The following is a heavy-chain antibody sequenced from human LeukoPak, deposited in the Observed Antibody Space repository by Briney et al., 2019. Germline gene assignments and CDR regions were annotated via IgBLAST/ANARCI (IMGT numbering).Heavy chain of an antibody. Sequence: SETLSLLCTLSGGSISNLYWSWIRLPPGKGLEWIGYIYYNGDTNHNPSLKTRVTISLDTSKNQFSLKLSSVTAADTAVYYCAREAYYGAGSNWFDPWGQGTLVTVSS. CDR2: IYYNGDT. D-gene: IGHD3-10*01. CDR1: GGSISNLY. J-gene: IGHJ5*02. V-gene: IGHV4-59*11. CDR3: AREAYYGAGSNWFDP.